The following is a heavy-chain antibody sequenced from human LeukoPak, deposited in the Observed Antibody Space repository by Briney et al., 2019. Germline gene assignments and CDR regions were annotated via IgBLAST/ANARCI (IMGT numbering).Heavy chain of an antibody. CDR2: IWYDGSNK. CDR3: ARDRLSYYDILTGYFEDAFDI. D-gene: IGHD3-9*01. CDR1: GFTFSSYG. Sequence: GGSLRLSCAASGFTFSSYGMPWVRQAPGKGLEWVAVIWYDGSNKYYADSVKGRFTISRDNSKNTLYLQMNSLRAEDTAVYYCARDRLSYYDILTGYFEDAFDIWGQGTMVTVSS. J-gene: IGHJ3*02. V-gene: IGHV3-33*01.